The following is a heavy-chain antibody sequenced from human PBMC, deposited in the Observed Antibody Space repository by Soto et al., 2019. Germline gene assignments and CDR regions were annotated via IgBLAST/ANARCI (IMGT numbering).Heavy chain of an antibody. D-gene: IGHD1-26*01. V-gene: IGHV3-21*01. Sequence: EVQLVESGGGLVKPGGSLRLSCAASGFTFSPYSFNWVRQAPGKGLEWVSFIGTGSSYIYYADSVKGRFTISRDDAKNSLYLQMNSLRAEDTAVYYCASQIVGATRLWGQGTLVTVSS. CDR2: IGTGSSYI. J-gene: IGHJ4*02. CDR3: ASQIVGATRL. CDR1: GFTFSPYS.